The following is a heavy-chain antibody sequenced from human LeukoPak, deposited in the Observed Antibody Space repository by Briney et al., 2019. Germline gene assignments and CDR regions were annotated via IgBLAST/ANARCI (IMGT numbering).Heavy chain of an antibody. D-gene: IGHD6-13*01. Sequence: SQTLSLTCAISGDSVSSNSAAWNWIRQSPSGGLEWLGRTYYRSKWYNDYAVSVKSRITINPDTSKNQFSLQLNAVTPEDTAVYYCARDRIAAAAGFDYWGQGTLVTVSS. CDR3: ARDRIAAAAGFDY. J-gene: IGHJ4*02. CDR1: GDSVSSNSAA. CDR2: TYYRSKWYN. V-gene: IGHV6-1*01.